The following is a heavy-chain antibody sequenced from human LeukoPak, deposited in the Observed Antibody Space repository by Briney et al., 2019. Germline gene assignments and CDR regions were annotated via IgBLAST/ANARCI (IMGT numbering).Heavy chain of an antibody. J-gene: IGHJ6*02. CDR2: IRSSSSYI. CDR1: GFTFSSYS. D-gene: IGHD3-3*01. CDR3: AREYYDFWSGYYTGYYYYGMDV. Sequence: PGGSLRLSCAASGFTFSSYSMNWVRQPPGKGREWVSSIRSSSSYIYYADSVKGRFTISRVNAKNSLYLQMNSLRAEDTAVYYCAREYYDFWSGYYTGYYYYGMDVWGQGTTVTVSS. V-gene: IGHV3-21*01.